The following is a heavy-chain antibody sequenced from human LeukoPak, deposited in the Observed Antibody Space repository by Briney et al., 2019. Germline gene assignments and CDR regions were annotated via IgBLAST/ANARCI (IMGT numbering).Heavy chain of an antibody. J-gene: IGHJ5*02. CDR3: ARMVIAAAGTSTNWFDP. Sequence: GGSLRLSCAASGFTFSSYSMNWVRQAPGKGLEWVSSISSSSSYIYYADSVKGRFTISRDNAKNSLYLQMNSLRAEDTAVYYCARMVIAAAGTSTNWFDPWGQGTLVTVSS. CDR1: GFTFSSYS. V-gene: IGHV3-21*01. D-gene: IGHD6-13*01. CDR2: ISSSSSYI.